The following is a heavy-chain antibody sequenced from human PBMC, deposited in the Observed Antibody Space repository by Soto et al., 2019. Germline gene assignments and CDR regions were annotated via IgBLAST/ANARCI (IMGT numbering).Heavy chain of an antibody. CDR2: IYYSGST. CDR3: ARAPWTSPRRDGYNYGFDY. J-gene: IGHJ4*02. D-gene: IGHD5-12*01. V-gene: IGHV4-30-4*01. Sequence: QVQLQESGPGLVKPSQTLSLTCTVSGGSISSGDYYWSWIRQPPGKGLEWIGYIYYSGSTYYNPSLKSRVTISVDTSKNQFSLKLSSVTAADTAVYYCARAPWTSPRRDGYNYGFDYWGQGTLVTVSS. CDR1: GGSISSGDYY.